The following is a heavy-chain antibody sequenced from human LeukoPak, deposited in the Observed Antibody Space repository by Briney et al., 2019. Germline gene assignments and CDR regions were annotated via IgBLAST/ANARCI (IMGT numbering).Heavy chain of an antibody. Sequence: GASVKVSCKASGYTFTSYDINWVRQATGQGLEWVGWMNLTSGDTGYAQKFQGRVTMTRDTSISTAYVELTSLRSEDTAVYYCARDGLYCTNGVCSSDIWGQGTLVTVSS. V-gene: IGHV1-8*01. CDR2: MNLTSGDT. D-gene: IGHD2-8*01. J-gene: IGHJ3*02. CDR3: ARDGLYCTNGVCSSDI. CDR1: GYTFTSYD.